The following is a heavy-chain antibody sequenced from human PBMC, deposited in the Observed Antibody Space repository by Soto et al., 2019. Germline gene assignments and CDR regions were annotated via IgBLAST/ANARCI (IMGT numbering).Heavy chain of an antibody. CDR2: INHSGST. D-gene: IGHD3-3*01. V-gene: IGHV4-34*01. CDR1: GGSFSGYY. J-gene: IGHJ5*02. CDR3: AGGLKRDFWSGYYHNWFDP. Sequence: SSETLSLTCAVYGGSFSGYYWSWIRQPPGKGLEWIGEINHSGSTNYNPSLKSRVTISVDTSKNQFSLKLSSVTAADTAVYYCAGGLKRDFWSGYYHNWFDPWGQGTLVTVSS.